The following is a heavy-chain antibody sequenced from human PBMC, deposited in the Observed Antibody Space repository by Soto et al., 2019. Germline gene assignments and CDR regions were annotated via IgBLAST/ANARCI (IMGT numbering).Heavy chain of an antibody. Sequence: SDTLSLTCTVSGGSISSSSYYWGWIRQPPGKGLEWIGSIYYSGSTYYNPSLKSRVTISVDTSKNQFSLKLSSVTAADTAVYYCARHRPYEPRLIDYWGQGTLVTVSS. V-gene: IGHV4-39*01. J-gene: IGHJ4*02. CDR1: GGSISSSSYY. D-gene: IGHD3-16*01. CDR3: ARHRPYEPRLIDY. CDR2: IYYSGST.